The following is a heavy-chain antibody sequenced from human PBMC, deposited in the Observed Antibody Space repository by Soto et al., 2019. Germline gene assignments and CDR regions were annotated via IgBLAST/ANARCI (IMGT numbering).Heavy chain of an antibody. J-gene: IGHJ6*02. CDR2: IIPIFGTA. D-gene: IGHD1-26*01. V-gene: IGHV1-69*01. Sequence: QVQLVQSGAEVNKPGSSVKVSCKASGGTFSSYAISWVRQAPGQGLEWMGGIIPIFGTANYAQKFQGRVTITADESTSTAYMELSSLRSEDTAVYYCARDPPPVRIVGATNPLYYGMDVWGQGTTVTVSS. CDR1: GGTFSSYA. CDR3: ARDPPPVRIVGATNPLYYGMDV.